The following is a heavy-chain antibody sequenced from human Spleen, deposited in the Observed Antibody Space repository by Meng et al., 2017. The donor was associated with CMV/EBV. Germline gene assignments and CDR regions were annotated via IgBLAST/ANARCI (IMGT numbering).Heavy chain of an antibody. Sequence: SVKVSCKASGGTFSRYGISWVRQVSGQGLEWMGGIIPIFGTAYFAQKFQGRVTITTDESTSTAYMELSSLRSEDTAVYYCARGEKPLSARYGDYDYWGQGTLVTVSS. D-gene: IGHD4-17*01. J-gene: IGHJ4*02. V-gene: IGHV1-69*05. CDR3: ARGEKPLSARYGDYDY. CDR1: GGTFSRYG. CDR2: IIPIFGTA.